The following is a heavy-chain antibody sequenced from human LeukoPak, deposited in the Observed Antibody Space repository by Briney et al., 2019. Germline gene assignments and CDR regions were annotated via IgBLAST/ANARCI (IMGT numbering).Heavy chain of an antibody. V-gene: IGHV3-15*01. J-gene: IGHJ4*02. D-gene: IGHD2-21*02. Sequence: GGSLRLSCAASGFTFSNAWMSWVRQARGKGLEWVGRIKSKTDGGTTDYAAPVKGRFTISRDDSKNTLYLQINSLKTEDTAVYDCTTYIHGDRIFDYWGQGTLVSVSS. CDR1: GFTFSNAW. CDR2: IKSKTDGGTT. CDR3: TTYIHGDRIFDY.